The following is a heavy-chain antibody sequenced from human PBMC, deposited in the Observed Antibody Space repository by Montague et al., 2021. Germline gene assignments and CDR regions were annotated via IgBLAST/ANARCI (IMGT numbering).Heavy chain of an antibody. CDR2: IYSSGNT. D-gene: IGHD1-26*01. CDR3: AREWSGFDF. CDR1: GDSMNTYK. V-gene: IGHV4-59*01. Sequence: SETLSLTCTVSGDSMNTYKWNWIRQPPGKGLEWIGYIYSSGNTNYNPSLKSRVTISVDTSRNQFSLEVSSMTAADTAMYYCAREWSGFDFWGHGTMVTVSS. J-gene: IGHJ3*01.